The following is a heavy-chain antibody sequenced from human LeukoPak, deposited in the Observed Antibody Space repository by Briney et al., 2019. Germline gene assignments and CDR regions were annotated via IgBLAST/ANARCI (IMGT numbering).Heavy chain of an antibody. D-gene: IGHD2-15*01. Sequence: TGGSLRLSCAASGFTFSSYGMHWVRQAPGKGLEWVAVIWYDGSNKYYADSVKGRFTISRDNSKNTLYLQMNSLRAEDTAVYYCARDRDCSGGSCYRSNGMDVWGQGTTVTVSS. J-gene: IGHJ6*02. V-gene: IGHV3-33*01. CDR2: IWYDGSNK. CDR1: GFTFSSYG. CDR3: ARDRDCSGGSCYRSNGMDV.